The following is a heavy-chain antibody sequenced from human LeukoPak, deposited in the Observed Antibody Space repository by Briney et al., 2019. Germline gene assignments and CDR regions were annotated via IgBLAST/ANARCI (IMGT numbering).Heavy chain of an antibody. CDR2: IRYDGNNK. CDR3: AKDVYYYGSGSQTRVFDY. D-gene: IGHD3-10*01. Sequence: PGGSLRPSCAASGFTFSSYGMHWVRQAPDKGLEWVAFIRYDGNNKYYVDSVKGRFTISRDNSKNTLYLQMNSLRAEDTAVYYCAKDVYYYGSGSQTRVFDYWGQGTLVTVSS. J-gene: IGHJ4*02. CDR1: GFTFSSYG. V-gene: IGHV3-30*02.